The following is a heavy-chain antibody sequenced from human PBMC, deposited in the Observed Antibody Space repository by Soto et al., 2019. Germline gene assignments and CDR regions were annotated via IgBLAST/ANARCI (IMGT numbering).Heavy chain of an antibody. J-gene: IGHJ4*02. Sequence: VQLVESGGGVVQPGRSLRLSCAASGFTFSDYAMHWVRQAPGKGLEWVAVVSHDGRNTHYADSVKGRFTIPRDSSKNTVSLEMPRLRAEDTAVWYCAKGGLQWLVMSDFNYWCQGAVVTVSS. D-gene: IGHD6-19*01. CDR2: VSHDGRNT. V-gene: IGHV3-30*18. CDR1: GFTFSDYA. CDR3: AKGGLQWLVMSDFNY.